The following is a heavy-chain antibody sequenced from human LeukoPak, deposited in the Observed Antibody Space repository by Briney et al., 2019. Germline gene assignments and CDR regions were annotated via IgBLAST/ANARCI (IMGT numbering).Heavy chain of an antibody. CDR1: GGTFSSYA. CDR3: ARDVGLRLGELSLYYFDY. CDR2: IIPIFGTA. Sequence: SVKVSCKASGGTFSSYAISWVRQAPGQGLEWIGGIIPIFGTANYAQKFQGRVTITADESTSTAYMELSNLRSEDTAVYYCARDVGLRLGELSLYYFDYWGQGTLVTVSS. D-gene: IGHD3-16*02. J-gene: IGHJ4*02. V-gene: IGHV1-69*01.